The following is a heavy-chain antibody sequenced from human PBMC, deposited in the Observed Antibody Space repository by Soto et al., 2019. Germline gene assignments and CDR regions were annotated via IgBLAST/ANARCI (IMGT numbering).Heavy chain of an antibody. J-gene: IGHJ3*02. CDR1: GFTFSSYE. CDR3: TKEKSVMYSGYDAFDI. V-gene: IGHV3-48*03. CDR2: ISTTGGTM. Sequence: GGSLRLSCAASGFTFSSYEFDWVRQAPGKGLEWVAYISTTGGTMYADFVEGRFTISRDDADNSPYLQMNSLRVEDTAVYHCTKEKSVMYSGYDAFDIWGRGTMVTVSS. D-gene: IGHD5-12*01.